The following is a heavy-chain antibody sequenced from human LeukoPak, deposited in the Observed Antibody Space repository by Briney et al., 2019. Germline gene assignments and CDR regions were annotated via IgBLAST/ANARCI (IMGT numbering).Heavy chain of an antibody. CDR3: ASSYSSGWYPFDY. CDR2: IRYDGSNK. J-gene: IGHJ4*02. D-gene: IGHD6-19*01. V-gene: IGHV3-30*02. Sequence: PGGSLRLSCAASGFTFSSYGMHWVRQAPGKGLEWVAFIRYDGSNKYYADSVKGRFTISRDNSKNTLYLQMNSLRAEDTAVYYCASSYSSGWYPFDYWGQGTLVTVSS. CDR1: GFTFSSYG.